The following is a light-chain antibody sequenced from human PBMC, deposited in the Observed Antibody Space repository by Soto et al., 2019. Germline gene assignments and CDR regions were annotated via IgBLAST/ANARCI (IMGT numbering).Light chain of an antibody. Sequence: VLTQSPATLSLSPGERATLSCRSSLNVNNYLAWYQQKPGQAPRLLIYGASSRATGIPDRFSGSGSETNFTLTISRLEPEDFAAYYCQQFSSYPLTFGGGTKVDIK. CDR2: GAS. J-gene: IGKJ4*01. V-gene: IGKV3-20*01. CDR3: QQFSSYPLT. CDR1: LNVNNY.